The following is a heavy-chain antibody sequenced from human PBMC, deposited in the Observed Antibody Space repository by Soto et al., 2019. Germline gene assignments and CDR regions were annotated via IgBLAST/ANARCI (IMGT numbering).Heavy chain of an antibody. Sequence: QVQLVESGGGVVQPGRSLRLSCAASGFTFSSYGMHWVRQAPGKGLEWVAVIWYDGSNKYYADSVKGRFTISRDNSKNTLYLQMNSLRAEDTAVYYCARGSVHDYNDYVPWLGAFDIWGQGTMVTVSP. J-gene: IGHJ3*02. V-gene: IGHV3-33*01. D-gene: IGHD4-17*01. CDR2: IWYDGSNK. CDR1: GFTFSSYG. CDR3: ARGSVHDYNDYVPWLGAFDI.